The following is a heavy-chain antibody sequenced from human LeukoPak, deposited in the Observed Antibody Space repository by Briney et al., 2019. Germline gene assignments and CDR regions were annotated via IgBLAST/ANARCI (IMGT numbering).Heavy chain of an antibody. D-gene: IGHD6-13*01. CDR3: ARVPGIAVAGTDY. J-gene: IGHJ4*02. CDR1: GFTFSGYS. V-gene: IGHV3-48*01. Sequence: GGSLRLSCAASGFTFSGYSMNWVRQAPGKGLEWVSYISSSSSTIYYADSVKGRFTISRDNAKNSLYLQMNSLRAEDTAVYYCARVPGIAVAGTDYWGQGTLVTVSS. CDR2: ISSSSSTI.